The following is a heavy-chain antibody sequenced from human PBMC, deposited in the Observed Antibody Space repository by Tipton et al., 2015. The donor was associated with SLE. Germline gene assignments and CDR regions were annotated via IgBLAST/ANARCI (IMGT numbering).Heavy chain of an antibody. CDR3: ARGRTEGSGSYYPGAFDI. V-gene: IGHV3-48*01. D-gene: IGHD3-10*01. J-gene: IGHJ3*02. Sequence: GSLRLSCAASGFTFSSYSMNWVRQAPGKGLEWVSYISSSSSTIYYADSVKGRFTISRDNAKNSLYLQMNSLRAEDTAVYYCARGRTEGSGSYYPGAFDIWGQGTMVTVSS. CDR1: GFTFSSYS. CDR2: ISSSSSTI.